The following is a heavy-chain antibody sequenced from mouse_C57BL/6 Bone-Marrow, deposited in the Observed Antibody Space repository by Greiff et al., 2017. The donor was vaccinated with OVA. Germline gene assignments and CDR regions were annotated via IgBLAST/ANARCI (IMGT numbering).Heavy chain of an antibody. Sequence: VQLQQSGAELVRPGASVKLSCTASGFNIKDDYMHWVKQRPEQGLEWIGWIDPENGDTEYASKFQGKATITADTSSNTAYLQLSSLTSEDTAVYYGTTRYYGSSYDFDYWGQGTTLTVSS. CDR1: GFNIKDDY. J-gene: IGHJ2*01. V-gene: IGHV14-4*01. D-gene: IGHD1-1*01. CDR3: TTRYYGSSYDFDY. CDR2: IDPENGDT.